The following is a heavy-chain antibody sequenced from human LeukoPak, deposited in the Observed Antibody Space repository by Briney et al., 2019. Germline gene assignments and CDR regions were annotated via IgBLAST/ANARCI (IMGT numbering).Heavy chain of an antibody. Sequence: SETLSLTCTVSGYPISSGYYWGWIRQPPGKGLEWIGGIYHRGSTYYNPSLKSRVTISVDTSKNQFSLKLNSVTAADTAVYYCARYRNCGSDCYDAFDIWGQGTMVTVSS. D-gene: IGHD2-21*02. J-gene: IGHJ3*02. CDR1: GYPISSGYY. CDR2: IYHRGST. V-gene: IGHV4-38-2*02. CDR3: ARYRNCGSDCYDAFDI.